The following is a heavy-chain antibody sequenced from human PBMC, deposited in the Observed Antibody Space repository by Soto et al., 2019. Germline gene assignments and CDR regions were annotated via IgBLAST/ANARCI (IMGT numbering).Heavy chain of an antibody. CDR2: IYYSGST. D-gene: IGHD6-13*01. CDR1: GCSLSGSV. CDR3: ARAVAAAGPLFLNWFDP. V-gene: IGHV4-59*07. J-gene: IGHJ5*02. Sequence: DTRSRPSRVAGCSLSGSVWSWISQTPGKGLEWIGYIYYSGSTNYYPSFKSRVTISVDTSKTQFSLKLSSVPAADTAVYYCARAVAAAGPLFLNWFDPWGQGNLVNVSA.